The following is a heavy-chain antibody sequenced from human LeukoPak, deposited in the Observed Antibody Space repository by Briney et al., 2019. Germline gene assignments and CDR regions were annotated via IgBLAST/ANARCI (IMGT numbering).Heavy chain of an antibody. J-gene: IGHJ4*02. Sequence: KFQGRVTITRDTSASTAYMGLSSLRSEDTAVYYCARDLEYYYGSGSFDYWGQGTLVTVSS. D-gene: IGHD3-10*01. V-gene: IGHV1-3*01. CDR3: ARDLEYYYGSGSFDY.